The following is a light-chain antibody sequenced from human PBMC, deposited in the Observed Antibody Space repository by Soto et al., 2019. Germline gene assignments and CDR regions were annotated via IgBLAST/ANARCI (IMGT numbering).Light chain of an antibody. CDR2: KAS. CDR3: QQYRSYWT. Sequence: DIQMTQSPSTLSESVGDRVTITCRASQSIDSWLAWYQQKPGKAPKLLIYKASSLESGVPSRFSGSGSGTEFTLTISRLQPDDFATYYCQQYRSYWTFGQGTKVEIK. J-gene: IGKJ1*01. V-gene: IGKV1-5*03. CDR1: QSIDSW.